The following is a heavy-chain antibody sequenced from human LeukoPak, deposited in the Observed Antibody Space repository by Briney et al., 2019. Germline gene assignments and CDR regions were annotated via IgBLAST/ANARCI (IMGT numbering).Heavy chain of an antibody. CDR3: ARDGGGYSYGLYYFDY. CDR2: IYTSGST. J-gene: IGHJ4*02. Sequence: SETLSLTCTVSGGSISSYYWSWIRQPAGKGLEWIGRIYTSGSTNYNPSLKSRVTMSVDTSKNQLSLKLSSVTAADTAVYYCARDGGGYSYGLYYFDYWGQRTLVTVSS. D-gene: IGHD5-18*01. V-gene: IGHV4-4*07. CDR1: GGSISSYY.